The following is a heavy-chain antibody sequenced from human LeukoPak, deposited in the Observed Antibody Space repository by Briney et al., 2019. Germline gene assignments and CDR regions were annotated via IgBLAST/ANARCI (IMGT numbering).Heavy chain of an antibody. Sequence: SVKVSCKASGGTFSSYAISWVRQAPGQGLEWMGGIIPIFGTANYAQKFQGRVTITADESTSTAYMELSSLSSEDTAVYYCAREGDLAVAGMIFLNWFDPWGQGTLVTVSS. CDR3: AREGDLAVAGMIFLNWFDP. V-gene: IGHV1-69*13. CDR1: GGTFSSYA. CDR2: IIPIFGTA. D-gene: IGHD6-19*01. J-gene: IGHJ5*02.